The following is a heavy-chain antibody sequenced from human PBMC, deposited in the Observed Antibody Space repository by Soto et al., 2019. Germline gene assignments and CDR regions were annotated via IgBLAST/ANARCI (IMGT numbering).Heavy chain of an antibody. CDR1: GFTFSKYA. D-gene: IGHD2-8*02. Sequence: EVQLLESGGGLVQPGGSLRLSCAASGFTFSKYAMSWVRQAPGKGLDWVSGISDIGVTTYSADSVKGRFTISRDNSKNTLYLQMNSLRAEDTAVYYCAKGKGTGVTRVGAFDIWGQGTMVTVSS. CDR3: AKGKGTGVTRVGAFDI. J-gene: IGHJ3*02. CDR2: ISDIGVTT. V-gene: IGHV3-23*01.